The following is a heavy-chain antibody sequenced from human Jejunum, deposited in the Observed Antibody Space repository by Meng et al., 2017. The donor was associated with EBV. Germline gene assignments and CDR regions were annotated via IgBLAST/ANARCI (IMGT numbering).Heavy chain of an antibody. D-gene: IGHD6-19*01. J-gene: IGHJ5*02. CDR3: ARGNSGFDH. CDR1: GGSISTGAYS. V-gene: IGHV4-30-2*06. CDR2: IYHSGSA. Sequence: QLHPQESGSGLVKPSXXXSLTCAVSGGSISTGAYSWHWIRQSPGKGLEWIGYIYHSGSAYYNPPLKSRLTLSVDRSRDQFSLKLISVTAADTAVYYCARGNSGFDHWGQGTLVTVSS.